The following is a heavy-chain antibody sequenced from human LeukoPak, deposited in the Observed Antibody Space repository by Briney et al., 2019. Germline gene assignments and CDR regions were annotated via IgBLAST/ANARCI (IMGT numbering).Heavy chain of an antibody. J-gene: IGHJ4*02. Sequence: ASVKVSCKVPGYTLTELSMHWVRQAPGKGPEWMGGFDPEDGKTIYAQKFQGRVTMTEDTSTDTAYMELSSLRSEDTAVYYCATPPPSMVRGVITFDYWGEGTLVTVSS. CDR1: GYTLTELS. CDR2: FDPEDGKT. CDR3: ATPPPSMVRGVITFDY. V-gene: IGHV1-24*01. D-gene: IGHD3-10*01.